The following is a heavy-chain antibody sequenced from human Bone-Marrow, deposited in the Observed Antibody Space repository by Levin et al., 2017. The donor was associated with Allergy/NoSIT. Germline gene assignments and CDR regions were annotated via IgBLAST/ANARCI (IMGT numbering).Heavy chain of an antibody. CDR1: GYTFTSYG. V-gene: IGHV1-18*01. CDR2: ISAYNGNT. CDR3: ARDRGFYCSGGSCLYYFDY. Sequence: ASVKVSCKASGYTFTSYGISWVRQAPGQGLEWMGWISAYNGNTNYAQKLQGRVTMTTDTSTSTAYMELRSLRSDDTAVYYCARDRGFYCSGGSCLYYFDYWGQGTLVTVSS. J-gene: IGHJ4*02. D-gene: IGHD2-15*01.